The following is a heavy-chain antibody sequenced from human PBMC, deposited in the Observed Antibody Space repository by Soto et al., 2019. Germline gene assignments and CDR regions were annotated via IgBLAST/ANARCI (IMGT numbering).Heavy chain of an antibody. CDR3: AKNYHGSVAHWFDP. V-gene: IGHV3-23*01. CDR1: GFTFSSYA. CDR2: ISGSGGST. Sequence: GGSLRLSCAASGFTFSSYAMSWVRQAPGKGLEWVSAISGSGGSTYYADSVKGRFTISRDNSKTTLYLQMNSLRAEDTDVYYCAKNYHGSVAHWFDPWGQGTLVTVSS. J-gene: IGHJ5*02. D-gene: IGHD3-10*01.